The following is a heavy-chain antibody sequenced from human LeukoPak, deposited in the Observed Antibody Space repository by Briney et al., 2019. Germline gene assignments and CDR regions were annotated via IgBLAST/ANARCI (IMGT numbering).Heavy chain of an antibody. CDR1: GGSISSYY. J-gene: IGHJ3*02. CDR2: IYYSGST. CDR3: ARSTGYCSGGSCYTPDAFDI. D-gene: IGHD2-15*01. V-gene: IGHV4-59*01. Sequence: SETLSLTCTVSGGSISSYYWSWIRQPPGKGLEWIGYIYYSGSTNYNPSLTSRVTISVDTSKNQFSLKLSSVTAADTAVYYCARSTGYCSGGSCYTPDAFDIWGQGTMVTVSS.